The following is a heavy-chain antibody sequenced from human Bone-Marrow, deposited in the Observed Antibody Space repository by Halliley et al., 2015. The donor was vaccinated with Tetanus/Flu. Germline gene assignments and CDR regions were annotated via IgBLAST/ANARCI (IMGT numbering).Heavy chain of an antibody. J-gene: IGHJ5*02. Sequence: SLRLSCAASGFTFRSYWMTWVRQAPGKGLEWVANIKRDGTDKYYVDSVKGRFTISRDNAKNSLYLQMNSLRVGDTAVYYCARDGRWTTPGWFRPWGQGTLVTVSS. V-gene: IGHV3-7*03. CDR2: IKRDGTDK. D-gene: IGHD2-15*01. CDR1: GFTFRSYW. CDR3: ARDGRWTTPGWFRP.